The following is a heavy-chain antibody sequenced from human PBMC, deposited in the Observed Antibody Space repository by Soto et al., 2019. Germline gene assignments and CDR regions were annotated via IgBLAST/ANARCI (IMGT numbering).Heavy chain of an antibody. V-gene: IGHV3-15*01. CDR2: IKSKTDGGTT. D-gene: IGHD6-6*01. Sequence: GGSLRLSCAASGFTFSNAWMSWVRQAPGKGLEWVGRIKSKTDGGTTDYAAPVKGRFTISRDDSKNTLYLQMNSLKTEDTAVYYCTTGMVNSSSSSLYYYYYYMDVWGKGTTVTVSS. J-gene: IGHJ6*03. CDR1: GFTFSNAW. CDR3: TTGMVNSSSSSLYYYYYYMDV.